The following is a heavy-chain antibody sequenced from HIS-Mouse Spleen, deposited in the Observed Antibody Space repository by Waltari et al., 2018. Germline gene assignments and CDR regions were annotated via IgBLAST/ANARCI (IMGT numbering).Heavy chain of an antibody. CDR1: GFTVSSNY. Sequence: EVQLVESGGGLIQPGGSLRLSCAASGFTVSSNYMSWVRQAPGKGVEWVSVISSGGGTYHADSVKGRFTISRDNSKNTLYLQMNSLRAEDTAVYYCARRGAVAGRAFDIWGQGTIVTVSS. V-gene: IGHV3-53*01. CDR3: ARRGAVAGRAFDI. J-gene: IGHJ3*02. CDR2: ISSGGGT. D-gene: IGHD6-19*01.